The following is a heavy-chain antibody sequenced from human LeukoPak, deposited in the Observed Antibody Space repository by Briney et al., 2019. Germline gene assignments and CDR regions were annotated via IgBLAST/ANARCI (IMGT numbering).Heavy chain of an antibody. V-gene: IGHV1-18*01. Sequence: ASVKVSCKASGYTFTSYGISWVRQAPGQGLEWMGWISAYNGNTNDAQKLQGRVTMTTDTSTSTAYMELRSLRSDDTAVYYCATYDYGDYDGYWGQGTLVTVSS. CDR3: ATYDYGDYDGY. J-gene: IGHJ4*02. CDR2: ISAYNGNT. CDR1: GYTFTSYG. D-gene: IGHD4-17*01.